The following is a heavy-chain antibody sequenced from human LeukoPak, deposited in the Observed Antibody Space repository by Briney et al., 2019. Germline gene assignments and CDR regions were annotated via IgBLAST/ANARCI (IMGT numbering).Heavy chain of an antibody. Sequence: TSETLSPTCTVSGGSISSSVYYWGWIRQPPGEGLEWIGTIYDTGSTYYNPSLKSRVTISVDPSKSQFSLKVTSVTAADTAVYYCARRECSGNSCYMDYWGQGTLVIVSS. CDR3: ARRECSGNSCYMDY. J-gene: IGHJ4*02. CDR2: IYDTGST. V-gene: IGHV4-39*01. D-gene: IGHD2-15*01. CDR1: GGSISSSVYY.